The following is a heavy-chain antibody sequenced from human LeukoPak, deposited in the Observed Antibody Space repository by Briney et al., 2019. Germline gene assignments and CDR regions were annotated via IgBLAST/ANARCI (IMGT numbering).Heavy chain of an antibody. D-gene: IGHD1-26*01. Sequence: PGGSLRLSCAASGFTFTNSWMSWVRQAPGKGPEWVASTKQDESEKYYVGSVEGRFTISRDNSKNSLYLQMDSLRVEDTAVYYCVSLFGGSQWELRYWGQGTLVTVSS. CDR2: TKQDESEK. CDR3: VSLFGGSQWELRY. CDR1: GFTFTNSW. V-gene: IGHV3-7*01. J-gene: IGHJ4*02.